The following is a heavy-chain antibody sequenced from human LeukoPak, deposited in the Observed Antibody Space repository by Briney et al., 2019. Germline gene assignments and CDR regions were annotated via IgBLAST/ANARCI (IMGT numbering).Heavy chain of an antibody. D-gene: IGHD1-26*01. CDR1: GFTFSSYA. Sequence: GGPLRLSCAASGFTFSSYAMHWVRQAPCKGLEWVAFIRYDGSNKYYADSVKGRFTISRDNSKNTLYLQMNSLRAEDTAVYYCARDGRELLGVPFDYWGQGTLVTVSS. CDR2: IRYDGSNK. J-gene: IGHJ4*02. V-gene: IGHV3-30*01. CDR3: ARDGRELLGVPFDY.